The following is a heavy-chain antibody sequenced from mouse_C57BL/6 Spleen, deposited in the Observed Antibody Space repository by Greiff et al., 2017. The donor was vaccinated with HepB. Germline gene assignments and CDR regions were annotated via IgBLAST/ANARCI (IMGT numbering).Heavy chain of an antibody. J-gene: IGHJ2*01. CDR3: ARQGRSGYSPFDY. Sequence: QRVESGGDLVKPGGSLKLSCAASGFTFRSYGMSWVRQTPDKRLEWVATISSGGSYTYYPDSVKGRFTISRDNAKNTLYLQMSSLKSEDTAMYYCARQGRSGYSPFDYWGQGTTLTVSS. D-gene: IGHD2-3*01. V-gene: IGHV5-6*01. CDR1: GFTFRSYG. CDR2: ISSGGSYT.